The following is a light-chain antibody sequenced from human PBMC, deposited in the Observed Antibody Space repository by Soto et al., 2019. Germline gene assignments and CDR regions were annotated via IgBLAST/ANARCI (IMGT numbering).Light chain of an antibody. Sequence: QLVLTQPPSVSGAPGQRVSISCTGSSSNIGAGYGVHWYHQLPGTAPKLLIFGNNNRPSGVPDRFSGSKSGTSASLGITGLQAEDEADYYCQSYDSSLNGYVFGTGTQLTVL. CDR2: GNN. V-gene: IGLV1-40*01. CDR1: SSNIGAGYG. J-gene: IGLJ1*01. CDR3: QSYDSSLNGYV.